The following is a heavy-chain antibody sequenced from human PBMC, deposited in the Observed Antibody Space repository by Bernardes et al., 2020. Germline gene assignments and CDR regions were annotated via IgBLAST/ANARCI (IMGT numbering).Heavy chain of an antibody. CDR3: ARGPSIVVVITTAFDI. J-gene: IGHJ3*02. V-gene: IGHV4-34*01. Sequence: TLSLTCAVYGGSFSGYYWSWIRQPPGKGLEWIGEINHSGSTNYNPSLKSRVTISVDTSKNQFSLKLSSVTAADTAVYYCARGPSIVVVITTAFDIWGQGTMVTVSS. CDR2: INHSGST. CDR1: GGSFSGYY. D-gene: IGHD3-22*01.